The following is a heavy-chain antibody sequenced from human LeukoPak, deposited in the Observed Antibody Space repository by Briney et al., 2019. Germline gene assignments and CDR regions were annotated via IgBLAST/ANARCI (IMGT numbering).Heavy chain of an antibody. CDR2: IYYSGST. D-gene: IGHD6-19*01. Sequence: SETLSLTCTVSGGSISSYYWSWIRQPPGKGLDWIGYIYYSGSTNYNPSLESRVTISVDTSKNQFSLKLSSVTAADTAVYYRTRLYSSGWSLGALDYWGQGTLVTVSS. V-gene: IGHV4-59*01. J-gene: IGHJ4*02. CDR1: GGSISSYY. CDR3: TRLYSSGWSLGALDY.